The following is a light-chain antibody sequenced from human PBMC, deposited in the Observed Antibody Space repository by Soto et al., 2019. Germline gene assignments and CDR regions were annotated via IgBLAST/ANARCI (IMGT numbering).Light chain of an antibody. J-gene: IGKJ2*01. CDR1: QSVSSS. Sequence: EIVMTQSPATLSVSPGERATLSCRASQSVSSSLAWYQQKPGQAPTLLIYGASTRATGVPARFSGSGSGTEFTLTISSLQSEDFAVYYCQHYGSSPPNTFGQGTKLEIK. V-gene: IGKV3-15*01. CDR2: GAS. CDR3: QHYGSSPPNT.